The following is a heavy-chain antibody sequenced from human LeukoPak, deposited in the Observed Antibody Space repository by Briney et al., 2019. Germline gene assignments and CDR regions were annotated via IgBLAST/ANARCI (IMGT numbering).Heavy chain of an antibody. CDR3: PGPSVVVAAHYYYGTDV. CDR1: GFTFSSYE. J-gene: IGHJ6*02. CDR2: ISSSGSTI. D-gene: IGHD2-15*01. Sequence: GGSLRLSCAASGFTFSSYEMNWVRQAPGKGLEWVSYISSSGSTIYYADSVKGRFTISRDNAKNSLYLQMNSLRAEDTAVYYCPGPSVVVAAHYYYGTDVWGQGTTVTVSS. V-gene: IGHV3-48*03.